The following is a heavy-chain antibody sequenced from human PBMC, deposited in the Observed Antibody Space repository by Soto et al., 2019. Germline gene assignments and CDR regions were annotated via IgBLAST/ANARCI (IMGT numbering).Heavy chain of an antibody. D-gene: IGHD2-2*01. Sequence: QVQLVQSGAEVKKPGSSVKVSCKASGGTFGSYAISWVRQAPGQGLEWMGGIIPIPGTANYAQKFQGRVTIAGDESTRTAYMELSSLRSEDTAVYYCARSQGSSTSLEIYYYYYYGMDVWGQGTTVTVSS. J-gene: IGHJ6*02. V-gene: IGHV1-69*01. CDR3: ARSQGSSTSLEIYYYYYYGMDV. CDR1: GGTFGSYA. CDR2: IIPIPGTA.